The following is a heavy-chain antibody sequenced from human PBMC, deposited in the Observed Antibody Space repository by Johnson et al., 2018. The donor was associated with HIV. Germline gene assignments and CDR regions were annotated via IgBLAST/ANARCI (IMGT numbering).Heavy chain of an antibody. CDR1: GFTFSSYA. Sequence: VQLVESGGGVVQPGRSLRLSCAASGFTFSSYAMSWVRQAPGKGLEWVSAISWNSGSIGYADSVKGRFTISRDNSKNTLYLQMNSLRAEDTAVYYCAKAVGRQQLVQDAFDIWGQGTMVTVSS. CDR3: AKAVGRQQLVQDAFDI. J-gene: IGHJ3*02. V-gene: IGHV3-23*04. CDR2: ISWNSGSI. D-gene: IGHD6-13*01.